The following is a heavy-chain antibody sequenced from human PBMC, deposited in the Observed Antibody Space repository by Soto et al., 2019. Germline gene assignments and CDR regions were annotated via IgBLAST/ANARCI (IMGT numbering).Heavy chain of an antibody. J-gene: IGHJ4*02. Sequence: GGSLRLSCAASGFTFSSHWMSWVRQAPGKGLEWVANIKVDGSEKYYVDSVRGRFSISRDNAKDSLYLQMNSLRAEDTAVYYCTRDSYDSSGYYYDFFDFWGQGTLVTVSS. CDR1: GFTFSSHW. CDR3: TRDSYDSSGYYYDFFDF. V-gene: IGHV3-7*01. CDR2: IKVDGSEK. D-gene: IGHD3-22*01.